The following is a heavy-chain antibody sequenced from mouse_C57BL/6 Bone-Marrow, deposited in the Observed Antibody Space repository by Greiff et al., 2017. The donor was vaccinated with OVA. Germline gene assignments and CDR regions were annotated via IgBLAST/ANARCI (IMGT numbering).Heavy chain of an antibody. Sequence: EVQLQQSGAELVRPGASVKLSCTASGFNIKDDYMHWVKQRPEQGLEWIGWIDPENGDTEYASKFQGKATITADTSSNPAYLQLSSLTSEDTAVYYCIPTGAWFAYWGQGTLVTVSA. CDR3: IPTGAWFAY. D-gene: IGHD4-1*01. J-gene: IGHJ3*01. CDR1: GFNIKDDY. CDR2: IDPENGDT. V-gene: IGHV14-4*01.